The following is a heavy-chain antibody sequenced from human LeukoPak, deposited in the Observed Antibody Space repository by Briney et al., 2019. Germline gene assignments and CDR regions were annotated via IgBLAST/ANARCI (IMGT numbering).Heavy chain of an antibody. CDR2: VDPEDGET. CDR3: ATEASYYYDSSGYSSSFDY. Sequence: ASVKVSCKVSGYTFTDYYMHWVQQAPGKGLEWMGLVDPEDGETIYAEKFQGRVTITADTSTDTAYMELSSLGSEDTAVYYCATEASYYYDSSGYSSSFDYWGQGTLVTVSS. D-gene: IGHD3-22*01. CDR1: GYTFTDYY. V-gene: IGHV1-69-2*01. J-gene: IGHJ4*02.